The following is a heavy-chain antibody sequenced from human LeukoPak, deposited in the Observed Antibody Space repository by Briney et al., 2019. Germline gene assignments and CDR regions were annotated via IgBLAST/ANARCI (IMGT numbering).Heavy chain of an antibody. CDR1: GYTFTDYY. Sequence: ASVTVSCKTSGYTFTDYYIHWVRQAPGQGLEWMGWINPNSGETNSAQKFQGRVTMTGDTSISTAYMELRRVTSDDTAVYYCARDRDYSNTERGFDYWGQGTLVTVSS. D-gene: IGHD4-11*01. CDR2: INPNSGET. J-gene: IGHJ4*02. V-gene: IGHV1-2*02. CDR3: ARDRDYSNTERGFDY.